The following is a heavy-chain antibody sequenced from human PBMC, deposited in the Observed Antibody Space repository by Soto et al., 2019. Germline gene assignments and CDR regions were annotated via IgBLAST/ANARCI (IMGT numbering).Heavy chain of an antibody. CDR2: IYYSGST. CDR3: AGGYSGYLIDY. CDR1: GGSISSYY. Sequence: SETLSLTCTVSGGSISSYYWSWIRQPPGKGLEWIGYIYYSGSTNYNPSLKSRVTISVDTSKNQFSLKLSSVTAADTAVYYCAGGYSGYLIDYWGQGTLVTVSS. J-gene: IGHJ4*02. D-gene: IGHD5-12*01. V-gene: IGHV4-59*08.